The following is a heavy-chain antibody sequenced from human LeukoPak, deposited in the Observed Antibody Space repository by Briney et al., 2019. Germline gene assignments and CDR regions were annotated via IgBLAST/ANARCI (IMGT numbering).Heavy chain of an antibody. V-gene: IGHV3-48*04. J-gene: IGHJ4*02. CDR1: GFTFSTYT. Sequence: GGSLRLSCAAPGFTFSTYTMNWVRQAPGKGLEWVSYISSSSSTIYYADSVKGRFTISRDNAKNSLYLQMNNLRAEDTAVYYCARDHSSSWYLIDYWGQGTLVTVSS. D-gene: IGHD6-13*01. CDR3: ARDHSSSWYLIDY. CDR2: ISSSSSTI.